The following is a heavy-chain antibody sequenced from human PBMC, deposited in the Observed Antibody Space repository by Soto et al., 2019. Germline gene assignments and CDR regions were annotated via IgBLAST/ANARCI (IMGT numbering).Heavy chain of an antibody. CDR1: GFTFSSYS. CDR3: AREDKKGYYDFWSGYYLY. CDR2: ISSSSSYI. V-gene: IGHV3-21*01. J-gene: IGHJ4*02. Sequence: GGSLRLSCAASGFTFSSYSMNWVRQAPGKGLEWVSSISSSSSYIYYADSVKGRFTISRDNAKNSLYLQMNSLRAEDMAVYYCAREDKKGYYDFWSGYYLYWGQGTLVTVSS. D-gene: IGHD3-3*01.